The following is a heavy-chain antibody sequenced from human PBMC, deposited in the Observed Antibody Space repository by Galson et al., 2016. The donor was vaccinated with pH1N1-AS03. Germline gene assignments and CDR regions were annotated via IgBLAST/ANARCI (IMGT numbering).Heavy chain of an antibody. CDR1: GFLFRDYY. D-gene: IGHD2-21*02. CDR2: ISRTGDKV. CDR3: ASSNPPPGVVFPLWDRLH. J-gene: IGHJ4*02. Sequence: SLRLSCAGSGFLFRDYYMSWVRQAPGKGLEWLACISRTGDKVYYIDSVRGRFTISRDNARNSLYLEMNTLRPEDTAFYYCASSNPPPGVVFPLWDRLHWGQGILVTVSS. V-gene: IGHV3-11*01.